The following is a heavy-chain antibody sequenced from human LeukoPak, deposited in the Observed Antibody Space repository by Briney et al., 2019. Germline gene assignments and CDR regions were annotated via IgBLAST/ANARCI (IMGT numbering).Heavy chain of an antibody. Sequence: SQTLSLTXTVSGGSISSGDYYWSWIRQPPGKGLEWIGYIYYSGSTYYNPSLKSRVTISVDTSKNQFSLKLSSVTAADTAVYYCARGLGYCSGGSCYFPYYFDYWGQGTLVTVSS. CDR3: ARGLGYCSGGSCYFPYYFDY. D-gene: IGHD2-15*01. V-gene: IGHV4-30-4*08. CDR1: GGSISSGDYY. CDR2: IYYSGST. J-gene: IGHJ4*02.